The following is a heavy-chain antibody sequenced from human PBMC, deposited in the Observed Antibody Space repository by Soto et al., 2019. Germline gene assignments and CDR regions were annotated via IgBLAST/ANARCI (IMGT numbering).Heavy chain of an antibody. CDR2: INHSGST. CDR1: GGSFSGYY. D-gene: IGHD2-2*01. Sequence: QVQLQQWGAGLLKPSETLSLTCAVYGGSFSGYYWSWIRQPPGKGLEWIGEINHSGSTKYNPSLNSRVTISVDTSKNQFSLKLSAVTAAGTAVYYCARVRYVVTAAIRPYYYYYMDVWGKGAIVTVCS. V-gene: IGHV4-34*01. CDR3: ARVRYVVTAAIRPYYYYYMDV. J-gene: IGHJ6*03.